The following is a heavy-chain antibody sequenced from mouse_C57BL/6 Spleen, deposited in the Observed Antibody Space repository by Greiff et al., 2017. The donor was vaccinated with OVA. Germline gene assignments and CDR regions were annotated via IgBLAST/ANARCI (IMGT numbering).Heavy chain of an antibody. CDR3: ARGGMDYSNSYYLDY. J-gene: IGHJ2*01. V-gene: IGHV1-19*01. CDR1: GYTFPDYY. CDR2: INPYNGGT. Sequence: VQLQQSGPVLVKPGASVKMSCKASGYTFPDYYMNWVKQSHGKSLEWIGVINPYNGGTSYNQKFKGKATLTVDKSSSTAYMELNSLTSEDSAVYYCARGGMDYSNSYYLDYWGQGTTLTVSS. D-gene: IGHD2-5*01.